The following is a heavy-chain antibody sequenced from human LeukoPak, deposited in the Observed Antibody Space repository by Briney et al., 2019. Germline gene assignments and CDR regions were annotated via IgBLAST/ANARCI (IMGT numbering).Heavy chain of an antibody. D-gene: IGHD2-21*01. Sequence: PGGSLRLSCAASTFTFSNHAMSWVRQGPGKGLVWVSGITGSGGGTFYADSVKGWFTISRDNSNNILYLQMKSLRDEDTAVYYCAKGQLSVIIRGGLDVWGQGTAVTVSS. V-gene: IGHV3-23*01. CDR1: TFTFSNHA. CDR3: AKGQLSVIIRGGLDV. CDR2: ITGSGGGT. J-gene: IGHJ6*02.